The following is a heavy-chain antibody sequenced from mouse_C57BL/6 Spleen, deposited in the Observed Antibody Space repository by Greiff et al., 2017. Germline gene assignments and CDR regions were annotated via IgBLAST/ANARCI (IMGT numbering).Heavy chain of an antibody. J-gene: IGHJ4*01. CDR2: IHPNSGST. V-gene: IGHV1-64*01. CDR3: AISYYSNYVGDAMDD. CDR1: GYTFTSYW. D-gene: IGHD2-5*01. Sequence: QVQLQQPGAELVKPGASVKLSCKASGYTFTSYWMHWVKQRPGQGLEWIGMIHPNSGSTNYNEKFKSKATLTVDKSSSTAYMQLSILTSEDSAVYYCAISYYSNYVGDAMDDWGQGTSVTVSS.